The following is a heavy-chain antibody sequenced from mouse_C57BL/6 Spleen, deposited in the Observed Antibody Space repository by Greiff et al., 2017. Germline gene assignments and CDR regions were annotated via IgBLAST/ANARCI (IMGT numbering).Heavy chain of an antibody. CDR1: GYTFTSYW. V-gene: IGHV1-69*01. J-gene: IGHJ3*01. D-gene: IGHD4-1*01. CDR3: ARLGRFAY. CDR2: IDPSDSYT. Sequence: QVQLQQPGAELVMPGASVKLSCKASGYTFTSYWMHWVKQRPGQGLEWIGEIDPSDSYTNYNQKLKGKSTLTVDKSSSTAYMQLSSLTSEDSAVYYCARLGRFAYWGQGTLVTVSA.